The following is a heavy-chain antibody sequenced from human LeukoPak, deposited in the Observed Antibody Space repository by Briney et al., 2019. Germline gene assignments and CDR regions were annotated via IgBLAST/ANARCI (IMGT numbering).Heavy chain of an antibody. Sequence: GGSLRLSCAASGFTFDDYAMHWVRQAPGKGLEWVSGISWNSGSIGYADSVKGRFTISRDSAKNSLYLQMNSLRAEDTAVYYCARWGNAFDIWGQGTMVTVSS. D-gene: IGHD3-16*01. CDR3: ARWGNAFDI. CDR1: GFTFDDYA. V-gene: IGHV3-9*01. CDR2: ISWNSGSI. J-gene: IGHJ3*02.